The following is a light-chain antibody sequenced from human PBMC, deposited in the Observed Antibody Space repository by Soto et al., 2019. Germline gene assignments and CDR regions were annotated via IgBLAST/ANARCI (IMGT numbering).Light chain of an antibody. CDR1: QSVSSNY. V-gene: IGKV3D-20*02. J-gene: IGKJ4*01. Sequence: EILMTQSPATLSVSPGERATLSCRASQSVSSNYLAWYQQKPGQAPRLLIYAASTRATGIPDRFSGSGSGTDFTLTIRSLEPEDFAIYYCQQRDSWPLTFGGGTKVDIK. CDR3: QQRDSWPLT. CDR2: AAS.